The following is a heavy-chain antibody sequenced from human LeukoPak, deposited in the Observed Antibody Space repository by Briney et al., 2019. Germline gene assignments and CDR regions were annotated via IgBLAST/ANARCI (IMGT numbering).Heavy chain of an antibody. D-gene: IGHD3-3*01. CDR3: ARGTIYYDFWSGYYTWFDP. Sequence: GGSLRLSCAASGFTFSSYAMHWARQAPGKGLEWVAVISYDGSNKYYADSVKGRFTISRDNSKNTLYLQMNSLRAEDTAVYYCARGTIYYDFWSGYYTWFDPWGQGTLDTVSS. CDR1: GFTFSSYA. J-gene: IGHJ5*02. V-gene: IGHV3-30-3*01. CDR2: ISYDGSNK.